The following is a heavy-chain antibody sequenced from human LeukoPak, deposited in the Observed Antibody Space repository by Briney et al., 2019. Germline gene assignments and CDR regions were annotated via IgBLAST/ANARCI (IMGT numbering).Heavy chain of an antibody. D-gene: IGHD1-26*01. CDR1: GYTFTSYD. V-gene: IGHV1-8*01. CDR2: LNPNSGNT. J-gene: IGHJ3*02. CDR3: ARESSGATKFSDAFDI. Sequence: ASVKVSCKASGYTFTSYDINWVRQATGQGLEWMGWLNPNSGNTGYPQKFQGRVTMTRNTSISTAYMELSSLRSEDTAVYYCARESSGATKFSDAFDIWGQGTMVTISS.